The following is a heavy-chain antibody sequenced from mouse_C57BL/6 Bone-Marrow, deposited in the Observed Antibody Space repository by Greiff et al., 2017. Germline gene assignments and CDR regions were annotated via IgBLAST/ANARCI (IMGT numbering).Heavy chain of an antibody. V-gene: IGHV1-64*01. CDR3: AMPPWFAY. Sequence: QVHVKQSGAELVKPGASVKLSCKASGYTFTSYWMHWVKQRPGQGLEWIGMIHPNSGSTNYNEKFKSKATLTVAKSSSTAYMQLSSLTSEDSAVYYCAMPPWFAYWGQGTLVTVSA. CDR2: IHPNSGST. J-gene: IGHJ3*01. CDR1: GYTFTSYW.